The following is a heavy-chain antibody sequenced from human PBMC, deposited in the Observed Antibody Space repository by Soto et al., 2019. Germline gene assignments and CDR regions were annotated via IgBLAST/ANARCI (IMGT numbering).Heavy chain of an antibody. CDR2: IYYSGST. J-gene: IGHJ4*02. Sequence: PSETLSLTCTVSGGSISSYYWSWIRQPPGKGLEWIGYIYYSGSTNYNPSLKSRVTISVDTSKNQFSLKLSSVTATHTTVYYCARGMYYYDWGIPFDYWGQGTLVTVSS. D-gene: IGHD3-10*01. V-gene: IGHV4-59*01. CDR3: ARGMYYYDWGIPFDY. CDR1: GGSISSYY.